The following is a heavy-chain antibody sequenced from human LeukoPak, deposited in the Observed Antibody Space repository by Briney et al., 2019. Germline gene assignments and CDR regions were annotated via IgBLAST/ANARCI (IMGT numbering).Heavy chain of an antibody. Sequence: PGGSLRLSCVASGFTFSTYTVNWVRQAPGKGLEWLSYISSGGLTIFYADSVKGHFTISRDNTKNAIYLDMTNLRAEDTAVYYCARDFDYGDYIDFWGQGTLVAVSS. CDR1: GFTFSTYT. J-gene: IGHJ4*02. CDR3: ARDFDYGDYIDF. D-gene: IGHD4/OR15-4a*01. V-gene: IGHV3-48*04. CDR2: ISSGGLTI.